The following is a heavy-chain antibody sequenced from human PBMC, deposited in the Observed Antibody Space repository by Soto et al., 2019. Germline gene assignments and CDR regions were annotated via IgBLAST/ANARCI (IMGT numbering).Heavy chain of an antibody. CDR1: GFKFSNYA. D-gene: IGHD3-16*01. Sequence: GGSLRLSCAASGFKFSNYAMSWVRRAPEKGLEWVSLISATGGGTYYADSVKGRFTISRDNSHNTLYLQVHSLTAEDTAVYYCAKDRRAGGNSAFYFDFWGQGAQVTVSS. CDR2: ISATGGGT. CDR3: AKDRRAGGNSAFYFDF. J-gene: IGHJ4*02. V-gene: IGHV3-23*01.